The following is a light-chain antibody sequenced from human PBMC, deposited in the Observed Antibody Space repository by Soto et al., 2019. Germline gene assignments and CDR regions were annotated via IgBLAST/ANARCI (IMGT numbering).Light chain of an antibody. CDR3: QQYNSYPWT. CDR1: QSISSW. J-gene: IGKJ1*01. CDR2: KAS. V-gene: IGKV1-5*03. Sequence: DIQMTQSPSTLSASVGDRVTITCRASQSISSWLAWYQQKAGKAPKLLIYKASSLESGVPSRFSGSGSGTEFTLTISSLQPDDFAIYYCQQYNSYPWTFGQGNQVEIK.